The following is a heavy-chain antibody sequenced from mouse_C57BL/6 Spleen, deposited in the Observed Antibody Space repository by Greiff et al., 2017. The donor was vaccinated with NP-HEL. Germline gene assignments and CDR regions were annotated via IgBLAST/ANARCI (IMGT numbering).Heavy chain of an antibody. CDR2: FHPNSGST. CDR3: ARGNYYGSSYYFDY. V-gene: IGHV1-64*01. D-gene: IGHD1-1*01. CDR1: GYTFTSYW. J-gene: IGHJ2*01. Sequence: QVQLQQPGAELVKPGASVKLSCKASGYTFTSYWMHWVKQRPGQGLEWIGMFHPNSGSTNYNEKFKSKATLTVDKSSSTAYMQLSSLTSEDSAVYYCARGNYYGSSYYFDYWGQGTTLTVSS.